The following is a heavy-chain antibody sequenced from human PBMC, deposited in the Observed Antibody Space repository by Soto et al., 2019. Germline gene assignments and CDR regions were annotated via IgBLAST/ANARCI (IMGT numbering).Heavy chain of an antibody. V-gene: IGHV4-34*01. D-gene: IGHD3-10*01. CDR3: ARAPEDVTMVRGVSIAGGHWFDL. Sequence: PSETLSITCAVYGGSFSGYDWSCIRQTPGNGLEWIEESNHSGSTNYNTSLKSRVTISVDTSKNQFSLKLSSVTAADTAVYYGARAPEDVTMVRGVSIAGGHWFDLWGQGTLITVS. CDR1: GGSFSGYD. CDR2: SNHSGST. J-gene: IGHJ5*02.